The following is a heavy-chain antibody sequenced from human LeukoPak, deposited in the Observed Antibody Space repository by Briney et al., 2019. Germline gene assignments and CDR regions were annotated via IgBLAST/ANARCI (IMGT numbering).Heavy chain of an antibody. V-gene: IGHV4-59*01. CDR2: IYYSGST. J-gene: IGHJ3*02. D-gene: IGHD6-19*01. Sequence: SETLSLTCTVSGGSISSYYWSWIRQPPGKGLEWIGYIYYSGSTNYNPSLKSRVTISVDTSKNQFSLKLSSVTAADTAVYYCARVEWLDTSDAFDIWGQGTMVTVSS. CDR3: ARVEWLDTSDAFDI. CDR1: GGSISSYY.